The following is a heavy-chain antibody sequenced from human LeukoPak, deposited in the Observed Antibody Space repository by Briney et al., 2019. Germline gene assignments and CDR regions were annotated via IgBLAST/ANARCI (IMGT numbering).Heavy chain of an antibody. V-gene: IGHV3-30*02. CDR3: ARRAGAYSHPYDY. Sequence: GGSLRLSCAASGFTFTSYGMHWVRQAPGKGLGWVAFIRYDGSNKYYADSVKGRFTISRDNSKNTLYLQMNSLRAEDTAVYYCARRAGAYSHPYDYWGQGTLVTVSS. D-gene: IGHD4/OR15-4a*01. CDR2: IRYDGSNK. J-gene: IGHJ4*02. CDR1: GFTFTSYG.